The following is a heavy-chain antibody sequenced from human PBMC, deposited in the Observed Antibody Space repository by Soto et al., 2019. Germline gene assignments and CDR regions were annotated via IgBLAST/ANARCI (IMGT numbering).Heavy chain of an antibody. D-gene: IGHD3-22*01. CDR1: GGSISSYY. V-gene: IGHV4-59*01. Sequence: SETLSLTCTVSGGSISSYYWSWIRQPPGKGLEWIGYIYYSGSTNYNPSLKSRVTISVDTSKNQFSLKLSSVTAADTAVYYCARDHAGPYYDSSGYYLDYFDYWGQGTLVTVSS. CDR2: IYYSGST. J-gene: IGHJ4*02. CDR3: ARDHAGPYYDSSGYYLDYFDY.